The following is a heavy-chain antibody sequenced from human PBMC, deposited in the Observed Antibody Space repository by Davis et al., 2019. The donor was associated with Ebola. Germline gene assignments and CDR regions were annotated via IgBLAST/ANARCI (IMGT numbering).Heavy chain of an antibody. D-gene: IGHD4-17*01. Sequence: GGSLRPSCAAPGFTVSSNYMSWVRQAPGKGLEWVSAIYSGGSTYYADSVKGRFTTSRDNSNNTPYLQMNSRRAEDTAVYYCARDSLTTVTTYYYYGMDVWGQGTTVTVSS. J-gene: IGHJ6*02. V-gene: IGHV3-53*01. CDR3: ARDSLTTVTTYYYYGMDV. CDR2: IYSGGST. CDR1: GFTVSSNY.